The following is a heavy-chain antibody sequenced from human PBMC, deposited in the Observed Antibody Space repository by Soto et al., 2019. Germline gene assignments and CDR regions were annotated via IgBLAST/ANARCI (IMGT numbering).Heavy chain of an antibody. Sequence: LETLSLTCAVYGGSFSGYYWSWIRQPPGKGLEWIGEINHSGSTNYNPSLKSRVTISVDTSKNQFSLKLSSVTAADTAVYYCARALNPVRYFDWPTVDYWGQGTLVTVSS. D-gene: IGHD3-9*01. CDR3: ARALNPVRYFDWPTVDY. CDR2: INHSGST. CDR1: GGSFSGYY. V-gene: IGHV4-34*01. J-gene: IGHJ4*02.